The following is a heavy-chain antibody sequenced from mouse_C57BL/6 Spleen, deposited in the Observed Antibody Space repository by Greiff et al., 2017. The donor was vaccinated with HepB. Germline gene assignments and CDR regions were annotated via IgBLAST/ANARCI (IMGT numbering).Heavy chain of an antibody. CDR1: GYAFSSSW. Sequence: ESGPELVKPGASVKISCKASGYAFSSSWMNWVKQRPGKGLEWIGRIYPGDGDTNYNGKFKGKATLTADKSSSTAYMQLSSLTSEDSAVYFCARSGDYESWFAYWGQGTLVTVS. D-gene: IGHD2-4*01. CDR3: ARSGDYESWFAY. J-gene: IGHJ3*01. CDR2: IYPGDGDT. V-gene: IGHV1-82*01.